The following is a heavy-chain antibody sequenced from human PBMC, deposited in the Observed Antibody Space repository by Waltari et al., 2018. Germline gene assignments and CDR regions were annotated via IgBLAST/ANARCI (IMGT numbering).Heavy chain of an antibody. V-gene: IGHV4-30-4*08. J-gene: IGHJ6*03. CDR1: GGSISIGHYY. CDR2: IYYSGYT. Sequence: QVQLQESGPGLVKPSQTLSLTCTVSGGSISIGHYYWSWIRQPPGKGLEWIGYIYYSGYTFYNPSLQSRISMSVDTSKNQFSLKLTSVTASDTALYYCARAPKVQLRYHDYYYMDVWGKGTTVTISS. D-gene: IGHD2-2*01. CDR3: ARAPKVQLRYHDYYYMDV.